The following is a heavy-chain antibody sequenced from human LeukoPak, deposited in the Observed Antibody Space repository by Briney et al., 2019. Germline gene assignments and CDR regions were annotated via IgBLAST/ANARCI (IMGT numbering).Heavy chain of an antibody. D-gene: IGHD5-18*01. CDR3: ARDQEGDTAMATFDY. CDR2: INPSDGST. V-gene: IGHV1-46*01. Sequence: EASVKVSCKASGYTFTNYYMHWVRQAPGQGLEWMSIINPSDGSTNYAQKFQGRVTMTRDTSTSTVYMELSSLRSEDTAVYYCARDQEGDTAMATFDYWGQGTLVTVSS. CDR1: GYTFTNYY. J-gene: IGHJ4*02.